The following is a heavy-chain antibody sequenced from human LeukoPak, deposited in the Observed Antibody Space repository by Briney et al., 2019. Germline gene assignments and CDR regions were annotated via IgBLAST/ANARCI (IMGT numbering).Heavy chain of an antibody. CDR1: GFTFSSYA. CDR3: AKWKYSNSGIDDY. J-gene: IGHJ4*02. V-gene: IGHV3-23*01. Sequence: GGSLRLSCAASGFTFSSYAMSWVRQVPGKGLEWVSVISGSGDNTYYADSVKGRFTISRDNSKNMLYLQMNSLGAEDTAVYYCAKWKYSNSGIDDYWGQGTLVTVSS. D-gene: IGHD6-6*01. CDR2: ISGSGDNT.